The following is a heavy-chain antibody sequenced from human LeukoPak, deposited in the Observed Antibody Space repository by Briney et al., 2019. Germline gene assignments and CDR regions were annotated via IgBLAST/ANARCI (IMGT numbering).Heavy chain of an antibody. CDR2: IYPGDSDT. CDR3: ARCLDYYGSESCYYMDV. D-gene: IGHD3-10*01. Sequence: KSGESLKISCKGSGYSFTSYWIGWVRQMPGKGLEWMGIIYPGDSDTRYSPSFQGQVTISADKSISTAYLQWSSLKASDTAMYYCARCLDYYGSESCYYMDVWGKGTTVTISS. CDR1: GYSFTSYW. J-gene: IGHJ6*03. V-gene: IGHV5-51*01.